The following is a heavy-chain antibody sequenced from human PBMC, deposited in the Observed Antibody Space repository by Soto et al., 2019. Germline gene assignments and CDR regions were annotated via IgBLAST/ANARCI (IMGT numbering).Heavy chain of an antibody. CDR2: IIPIFGTA. Sequence: SVKVSCKAPGGTFSSFAISWVRQAPGQGLEWMGGIIPIFGTANYAQKFQGRVTITADESTSTAYMELSSLRSEDTAVYYCARGLVNWFDPWGQGTLVTVSS. J-gene: IGHJ5*02. V-gene: IGHV1-69*13. CDR3: ARGLVNWFDP. CDR1: GGTFSSFA.